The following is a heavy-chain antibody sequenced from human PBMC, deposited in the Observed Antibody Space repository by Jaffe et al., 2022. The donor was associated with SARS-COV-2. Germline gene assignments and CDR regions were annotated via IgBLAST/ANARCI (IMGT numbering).Heavy chain of an antibody. CDR2: IIPIFGTA. D-gene: IGHD2-21*01. CDR3: NVVFADPRWYYYYGMDV. Sequence: QVQLVQSGAEVKKPGSSVKVSCKASGGTFSSYAISWVRQAPGQGLEWMGGIIPIFGTANYAQKFQGRVTITADESTSTAYMELSSLRSEDTAVYYCNVVFADPRWYYYYGMDVWGQGTTVTVSS. V-gene: IGHV1-69*01. CDR1: GGTFSSYA. J-gene: IGHJ6*02.